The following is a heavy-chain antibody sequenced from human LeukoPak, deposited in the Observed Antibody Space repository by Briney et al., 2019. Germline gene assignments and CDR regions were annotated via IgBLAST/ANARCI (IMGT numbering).Heavy chain of an antibody. CDR1: GFTFSDYW. J-gene: IGHJ5*02. Sequence: GGSLRLSCAASGFTFSDYWMHWVRHAPGKGLVWVSCIDEDGRTTNYADSVKGRFTISRDNTKNTVYLQMNSLRAEDTAVYYCARDRARYCSGGSCPWGQGTLVTVSS. CDR3: ARDRARYCSGGSCP. D-gene: IGHD2-15*01. V-gene: IGHV3-74*01. CDR2: IDEDGRTT.